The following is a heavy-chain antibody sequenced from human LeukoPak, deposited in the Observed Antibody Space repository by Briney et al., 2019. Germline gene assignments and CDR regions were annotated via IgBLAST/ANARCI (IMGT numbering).Heavy chain of an antibody. CDR3: AKDPSAVWFGEFY. D-gene: IGHD3-10*01. V-gene: IGHV3-30-3*01. CDR1: GFTFSSYA. J-gene: IGHJ4*02. Sequence: PGRSLRLSCAASGFTFSSYAMDWVRQAPGKGREWVAVISYDGSNKYYADSVKGRFTISRDNTKNTLYLQMNSLRAEDTAVYYCAKDPSAVWFGEFYWGQGTLVTASS. CDR2: ISYDGSNK.